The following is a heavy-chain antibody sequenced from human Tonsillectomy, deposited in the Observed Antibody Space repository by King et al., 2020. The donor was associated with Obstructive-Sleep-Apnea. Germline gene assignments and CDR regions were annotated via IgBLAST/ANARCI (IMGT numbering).Heavy chain of an antibody. D-gene: IGHD3-16*01. V-gene: IGHV3-21*01. CDR2: ISSSSGYI. CDR3: ARAMGDPSTSYSGWGWGSDY. J-gene: IGHJ4*02. CDR1: GFTFSSYS. Sequence: VQLVESGGGLVKPGGALRLSCAASGFTFSSYSMNLVRQAPGKGLEWVSSISSSSGYIFYADSVRGRFTISRANAKNSLYLQMNSLRSEDTAVYYCARAMGDPSTSYSGWGWGSDYWGQGTLVTVSS.